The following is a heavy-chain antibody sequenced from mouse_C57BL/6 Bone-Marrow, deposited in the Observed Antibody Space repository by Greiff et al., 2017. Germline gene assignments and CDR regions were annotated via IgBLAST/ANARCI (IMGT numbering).Heavy chain of an antibody. CDR1: GFTFTDYY. J-gene: IGHJ4*01. CDR2: IRNKANGYTT. V-gene: IGHV7-3*01. D-gene: IGHD4-1*01. CDR3: ARSSNSYYYAMDY. Sequence: EVKLVESGGGLVQPGGSLSFSCAASGFTFTDYYLSWVRQPPGKALEWLGFIRNKANGYTTEYSASVKGRFTISRDNSQSILYLQMNALRAEDSATYYCARSSNSYYYAMDYWGQGTSVTVSS.